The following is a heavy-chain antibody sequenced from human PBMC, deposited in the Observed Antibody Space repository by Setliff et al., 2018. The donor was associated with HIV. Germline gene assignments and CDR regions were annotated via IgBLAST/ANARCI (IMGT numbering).Heavy chain of an antibody. CDR1: GGSISSDDYY. D-gene: IGHD2-15*01. J-gene: IGHJ3*02. CDR2: IYYSGTT. CDR3: AREDFNDLSAFDI. Sequence: SETLSLTCTVSGGSISSDDYYWSWIRQPPGKGLEWIGYIYYSGTTYYNPSLKSRITMSIDTSKNQFSLKLSSVTAADTAVYFCAREDFNDLSAFDIWGQGTRVTVSS. V-gene: IGHV4-30-4*08.